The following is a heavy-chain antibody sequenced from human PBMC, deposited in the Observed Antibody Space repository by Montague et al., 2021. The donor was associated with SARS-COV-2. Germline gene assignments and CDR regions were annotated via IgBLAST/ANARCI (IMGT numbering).Heavy chain of an antibody. J-gene: IGHJ4*02. V-gene: IGHV2-26*01. Sequence: PALVKPTQTLTLTCTVSGSSLNNRLGVTWIRQPPGKALEWLAHIFLNGEQSVTTSLKTRVTVSRDTSKNQVVLSMTNVDPADTATYYCARIRSDPPLLYLGVWDYYFDFWGQGILVSVSS. CDR3: ARIRSDPPLLYLGVWDYYFDF. CDR1: GSSLNNRLG. CDR2: IFLNGEQ. D-gene: IGHD3-16*02.